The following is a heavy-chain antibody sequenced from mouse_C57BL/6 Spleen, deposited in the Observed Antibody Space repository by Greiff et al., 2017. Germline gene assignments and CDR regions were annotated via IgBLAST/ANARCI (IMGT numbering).Heavy chain of an antibody. J-gene: IGHJ2*01. Sequence: SGAELVRPGTSVKVSSKASGYAFTNYLIEWVKQRPGQGLEWIGVINPGSGGTNYNEKFKGKATLTADKSSSTAYMQLSSLTSEDSAVYFCARENYGIYFDYWGQGTTLTVSS. CDR3: ARENYGIYFDY. V-gene: IGHV1-54*01. CDR2: INPGSGGT. D-gene: IGHD2-1*01. CDR1: GYAFTNYL.